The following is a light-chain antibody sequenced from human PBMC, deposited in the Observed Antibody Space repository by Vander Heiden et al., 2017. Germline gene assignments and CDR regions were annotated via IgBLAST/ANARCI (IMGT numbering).Light chain of an antibody. V-gene: IGKV3-15*01. CDR3: QQYNNWPPYT. CDR2: GAS. CDR1: QSVSSN. Sequence: EIVMPPSPATLTVSTGARATLSCRASQSVSSNLAWYQQKPGQAPRHLIYGASTRSTGSPARCSGSGSGTEFTLTISSLQSEDFAVYYCQQYNNWPPYTFGQGTKLEIK. J-gene: IGKJ2*01.